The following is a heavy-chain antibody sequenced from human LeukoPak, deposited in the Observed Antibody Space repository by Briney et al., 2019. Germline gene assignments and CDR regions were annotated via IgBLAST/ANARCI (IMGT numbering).Heavy chain of an antibody. CDR2: LQNDGSDI. CDR3: AKDGKSGYSGYDSSYFDY. CDR1: GFTFSNYG. J-gene: IGHJ4*02. V-gene: IGHV3-30*02. D-gene: IGHD5-12*01. Sequence: PGGSLRLSCAASGFTFSNYGMHWVRQAPDKGLEWVAFLQNDGSDIHYADSVEGRFTISRDNSKNTLYLQMNSLRAEDTAVYYCAKDGKSGYSGYDSSYFDYWGQGTLVTVSS.